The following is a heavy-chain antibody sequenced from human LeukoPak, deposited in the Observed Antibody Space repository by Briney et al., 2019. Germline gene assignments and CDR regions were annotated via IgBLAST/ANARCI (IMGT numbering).Heavy chain of an antibody. Sequence: GGSLRLSCAASGFTFSNYGMNWVRQAPGKGLEWVSSISSSSSYIYYTHSVKGRFTISRDNAKNSLYLQMNSLRAEDTAIYYCARVVTVAWSERRPGYYYMDVWGKGATVTVSS. V-gene: IGHV3-21*06. D-gene: IGHD1-1*01. J-gene: IGHJ6*03. CDR2: ISSSSSYI. CDR1: GFTFSNYG. CDR3: ARVVTVAWSERRPGYYYMDV.